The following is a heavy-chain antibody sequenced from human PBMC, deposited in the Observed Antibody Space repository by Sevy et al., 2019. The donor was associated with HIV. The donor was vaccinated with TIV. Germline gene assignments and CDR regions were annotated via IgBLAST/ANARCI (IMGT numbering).Heavy chain of an antibody. CDR1: GFTFSSYS. V-gene: IGHV3-48*01. CDR2: ISSSSSTI. D-gene: IGHD2-15*01. CDR3: ARVGIVVGGAFDI. J-gene: IGHJ3*02. Sequence: GGSLRLSCAASGFTFSSYSMNWVRQAPGKGLEWVSYISSSSSTIYYADSVKGRFTISRDNVKNSLYLQMNSLRAEDTAVYYCARVGIVVGGAFDIWGQRTMVTVSS.